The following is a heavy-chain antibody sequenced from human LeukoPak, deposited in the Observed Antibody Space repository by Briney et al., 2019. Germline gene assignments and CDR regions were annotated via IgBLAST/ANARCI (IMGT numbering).Heavy chain of an antibody. Sequence: SETLSLTCTVSGGSISSSSYYWGWIRQPPGKGLEWIGSIYYSGSTYYNPSLKSRVTISVDTSKNQFSLKLSSVTAADTAVYYCATSRGYYYDSSGYYYDYWGQGTLVTVSS. V-gene: IGHV4-39*07. CDR1: GGSISSSSYY. J-gene: IGHJ4*02. CDR2: IYYSGST. CDR3: ATSRGYYYDSSGYYYDY. D-gene: IGHD3-22*01.